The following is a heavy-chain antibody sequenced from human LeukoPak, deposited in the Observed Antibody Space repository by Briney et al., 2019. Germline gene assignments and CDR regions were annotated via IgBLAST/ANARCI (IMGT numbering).Heavy chain of an antibody. J-gene: IGHJ4*02. CDR2: VYHSGST. CDR3: AGVSDDEHGGNSGAIYFES. CDR1: GYSIMSTFY. Sequence: SETLSLTCTVSGYSIMSTFYWGWIRQSPGKGLEWIGNVYHSGSTYSNPSLRSRVTISVDTSKNQFSLKLSSVTAADTAVYYCAGVSDDEHGGNSGAIYFESWGQGTVVTVSS. V-gene: IGHV4-38-2*02. D-gene: IGHD4-23*01.